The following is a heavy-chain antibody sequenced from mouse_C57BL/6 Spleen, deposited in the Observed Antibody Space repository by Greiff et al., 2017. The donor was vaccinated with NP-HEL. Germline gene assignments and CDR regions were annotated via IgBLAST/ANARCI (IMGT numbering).Heavy chain of an antibody. CDR3: ARKYYGSSYYFDY. J-gene: IGHJ2*01. CDR1: GYTFTSYW. V-gene: IGHV1-69*01. Sequence: QVQLQQPGAELVMPGASVKLSCKASGYTFTSYWMHWVKQRPGQGLEWIGEIDPSDSYTNYNQKFKGKSTLTVDKSSSTAYMPLSSLTSEDSAVYYCARKYYGSSYYFDYWGQGTTLTVSS. CDR2: IDPSDSYT. D-gene: IGHD1-1*01.